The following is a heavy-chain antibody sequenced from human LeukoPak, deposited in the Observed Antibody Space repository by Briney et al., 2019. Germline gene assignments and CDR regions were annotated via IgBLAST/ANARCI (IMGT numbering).Heavy chain of an antibody. Sequence: PGGSLRLSCAASGLTFGTYAMNWVRQAPGKGLEWVSGISGRGGSTYYADSVKGRFTISRDNFKNTLYLQMNSLRAEDTAVYYCAKDQNSRLSQWFDPWGQGTLVTVSS. D-gene: IGHD1/OR15-1a*01. CDR2: ISGRGGST. CDR1: GLTFGTYA. V-gene: IGHV3-23*01. CDR3: AKDQNSRLSQWFDP. J-gene: IGHJ5*02.